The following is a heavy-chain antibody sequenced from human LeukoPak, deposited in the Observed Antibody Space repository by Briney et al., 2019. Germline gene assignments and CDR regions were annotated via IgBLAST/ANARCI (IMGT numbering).Heavy chain of an antibody. D-gene: IGHD2-21*01. Sequence: GGSLRLSCAASGFTFSIYAMSWVRQAPGRGLEWVSTISGNGGSTYYADSVKGRFTISRDNSKNTLYLQMNSLRAEDTAVYYCASIPGPIAYCGGECYFDYWGQGTLVTVSS. CDR3: ASIPGPIAYCGGECYFDY. J-gene: IGHJ4*02. CDR1: GFTFSIYA. CDR2: ISGNGGST. V-gene: IGHV3-23*01.